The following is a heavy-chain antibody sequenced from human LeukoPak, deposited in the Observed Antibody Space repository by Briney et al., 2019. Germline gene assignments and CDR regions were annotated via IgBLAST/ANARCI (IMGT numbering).Heavy chain of an antibody. J-gene: IGHJ6*02. V-gene: IGHV1-18*04. CDR1: GYTFTGYY. Sequence: ASVKVSCKASGYTFTGYYMHWVRQAPGQGLEWMGWISAYNGNTNYAQKLQGRVTMTTDTSTSTAYMELRSLRSDDTAVYYCARGSPSDIVVVPAAEGDNYYYGMDVWGQGTTVTVSS. D-gene: IGHD2-2*01. CDR3: ARGSPSDIVVVPAAEGDNYYYGMDV. CDR2: ISAYNGNT.